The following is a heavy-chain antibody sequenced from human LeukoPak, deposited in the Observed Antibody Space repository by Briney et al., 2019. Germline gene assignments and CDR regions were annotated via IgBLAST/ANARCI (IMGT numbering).Heavy chain of an antibody. Sequence: GESLKISCKGSGYSFASYWIGWVRQMPGQGLAWMGIIYPGDSDARYSPSFQGQVTFSVDKSISTAYLQWSSLKASDTAMYYCARQDSSGYYFLYWGQGTLVIVSS. D-gene: IGHD3-22*01. CDR3: ARQDSSGYYFLY. J-gene: IGHJ4*02. CDR1: GYSFASYW. V-gene: IGHV5-51*01. CDR2: IYPGDSDA.